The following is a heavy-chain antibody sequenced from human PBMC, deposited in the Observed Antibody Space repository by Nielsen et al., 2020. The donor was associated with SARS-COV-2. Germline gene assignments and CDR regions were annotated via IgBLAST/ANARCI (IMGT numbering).Heavy chain of an antibody. CDR3: AGTLTIFGVAPTLDY. J-gene: IGHJ4*02. D-gene: IGHD3-3*01. CDR1: GGSFSGLY. CDR2: ITHAGTT. V-gene: IGHV4-34*01. Sequence: SETLSLTCAVYGGSFSGLYWSWIRQTPGKGLEWIGEITHAGTTNYNPSLQSRVTISLDTSKKQFSLRLSSLTAADTAVYYCAGTLTIFGVAPTLDYWGQGTLVTVSS.